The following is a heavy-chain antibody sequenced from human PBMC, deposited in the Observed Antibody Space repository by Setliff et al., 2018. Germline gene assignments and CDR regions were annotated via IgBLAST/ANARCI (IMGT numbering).Heavy chain of an antibody. V-gene: IGHV7-4-1*02. Sequence: ASVKVSCKASGYTFTGYAINWVRQAPGQGLEYLGWINTNTGNPTYVQGFTGRFVFSLDTSVSTAYLQISSLKADDTAVYYCARDTGVRGHEISGYYGGGFAYWGQGTQVTVSS. CDR3: ARDTGVRGHEISGYYGGGFAY. D-gene: IGHD3-22*01. J-gene: IGHJ4*02. CDR1: GYTFTGYA. CDR2: INTNTGNP.